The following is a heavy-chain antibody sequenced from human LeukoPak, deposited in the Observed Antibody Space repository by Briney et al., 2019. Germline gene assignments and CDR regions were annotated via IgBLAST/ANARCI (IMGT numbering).Heavy chain of an antibody. D-gene: IGHD3-10*01. CDR1: GFTFSSYA. CDR3: AKDGGVEDYYGSGSYGSFDY. V-gene: IGHV3-23*01. Sequence: GGSLRLSCAASGFTFSSYAMSWVRQAPGKGREWVSAISGRGGSTYYADSVKGRFTISRDNSKNTLYLQMNSLRAEDTAVYYCAKDGGVEDYYGSGSYGSFDYWGQGTLVTVSS. CDR2: ISGRGGST. J-gene: IGHJ4*02.